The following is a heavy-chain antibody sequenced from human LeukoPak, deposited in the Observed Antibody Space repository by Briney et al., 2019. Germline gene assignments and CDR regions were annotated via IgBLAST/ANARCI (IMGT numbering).Heavy chain of an antibody. Sequence: GESLKISGKGSGYSFTSYWIGWVRQMPGKGLEWMGIIYPGDSDTRYSPSFQGQVTISADQSISTAYLQWSSLKASDTAMYYCARSNYDSSGYYFPNFDSWGQGTLVTVSS. J-gene: IGHJ4*02. CDR2: IYPGDSDT. V-gene: IGHV5-51*01. CDR1: GYSFTSYW. D-gene: IGHD3-22*01. CDR3: ARSNYDSSGYYFPNFDS.